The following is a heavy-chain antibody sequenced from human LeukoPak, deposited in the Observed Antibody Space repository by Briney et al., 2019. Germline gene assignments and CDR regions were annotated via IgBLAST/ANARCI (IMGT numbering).Heavy chain of an antibody. Sequence: SETLSLTCSVSGGSISSYYWSWIRQPARKGLEWVGEINHSGSTNYNPSLKSRVTISVDTSRNQFSPKLSSVTAANTAVYSCASGRILRYWGKGTLVTVSS. CDR2: INHSGST. D-gene: IGHD1-14*01. V-gene: IGHV4-34*01. CDR1: GGSISSYY. J-gene: IGHJ4*02. CDR3: ASGRILRY.